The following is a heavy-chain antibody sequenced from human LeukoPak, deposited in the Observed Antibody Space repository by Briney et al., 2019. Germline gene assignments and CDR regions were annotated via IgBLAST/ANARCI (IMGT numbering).Heavy chain of an antibody. CDR2: INSDGSST. CDR1: GFTFSSYW. Sequence: GGSLRLSCAASGFTFSSYWMHWVRQAPGKGLVWVSRINSDGSSTSYADSVKGRFTISRDNAKNTLYLQMNSLRGEDTAVYYCARVPSTQWLVYYFDYWGQGTLVTVSS. D-gene: IGHD6-19*01. CDR3: ARVPSTQWLVYYFDY. J-gene: IGHJ4*02. V-gene: IGHV3-74*01.